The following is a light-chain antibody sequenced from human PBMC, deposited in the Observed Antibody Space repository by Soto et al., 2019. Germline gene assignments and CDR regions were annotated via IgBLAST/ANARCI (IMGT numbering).Light chain of an antibody. CDR1: SSDVGGYNY. CDR3: CSYAGSYTYV. CDR2: DVS. J-gene: IGLJ1*01. Sequence: QSALTQPRSVYGSPGQSVTISCTGTSSDVGGYNYVSGYQQHPGKAPKLMIYDVSKRPSGVPDRFSGSKSGNTASLTISGLQAEDEADYYCCSYAGSYTYVFGTGTKLTVL. V-gene: IGLV2-11*01.